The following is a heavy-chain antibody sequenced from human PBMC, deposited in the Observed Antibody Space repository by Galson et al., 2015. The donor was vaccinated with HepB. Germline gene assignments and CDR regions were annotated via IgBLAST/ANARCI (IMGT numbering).Heavy chain of an antibody. V-gene: IGHV6-1*01. CDR1: GDSVSSNSAA. J-gene: IGHJ4*02. Sequence: CAISGDSVSSNSAAWNRIRQSPSRGLEWLGRTYYRSKWYNDYAVSVKSRITINPDTSKNQFSLQLNSVTPEDTAVYYCARELANGIAVSPFFDYWGQGTLVTVSS. CDR2: TYYRSKWYN. D-gene: IGHD2-15*01. CDR3: ARELANGIAVSPFFDY.